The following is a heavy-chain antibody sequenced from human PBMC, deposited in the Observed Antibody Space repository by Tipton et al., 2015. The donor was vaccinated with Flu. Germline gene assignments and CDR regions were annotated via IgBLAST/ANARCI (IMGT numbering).Heavy chain of an antibody. CDR1: GYTFTAHY. CDR3: ARDGAGYNGAFDM. V-gene: IGHV1-2*02. CDR2: INPNDNGT. J-gene: IGHJ3*02. Sequence: QVQLVQSGAELKKPGASVKVSCKGSGYTFTAHYMHWVRQAPGQGLEWMGWINPNDNGTRYPQKFQGRVTMTRDTSISTVYMELSRLCSDDTAVYYCARDGAGYNGAFDMWGQGTMVTVSS. D-gene: IGHD5-24*01.